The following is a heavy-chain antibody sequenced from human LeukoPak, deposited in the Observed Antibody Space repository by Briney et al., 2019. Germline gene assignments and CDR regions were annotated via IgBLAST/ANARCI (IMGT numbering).Heavy chain of an antibody. CDR2: IYYSGST. CDR3: ARGYCSSTSCYKSRDDAFDI. D-gene: IGHD2-2*02. J-gene: IGHJ3*02. Sequence: SETLSLTCTVSGGSFRSSSYYWGWIRQTPGKGLEWIGCIYYSGSTYYNPSLKSRVTISVDTSENQFSLKLSSVTAADTAVYYCARGYCSSTSCYKSRDDAFDIWGQGTMVTVSS. CDR1: GGSFRSSSYY. V-gene: IGHV4-39*01.